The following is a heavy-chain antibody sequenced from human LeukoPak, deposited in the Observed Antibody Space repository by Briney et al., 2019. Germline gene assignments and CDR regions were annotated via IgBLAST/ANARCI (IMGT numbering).Heavy chain of an antibody. J-gene: IGHJ4*02. CDR3: VRDKGRVPFSSGWIDY. V-gene: IGHV3-74*01. CDR1: GFTFSNYW. Sequence: PGGSLRLSCAASGFTFSNYWMYWVRQPPGKGLVWVSRMNTDGSTTSYADSVKGRFTISRDTARNTLYLQMNSLRPEDTAVYYCVRDKGRVPFSSGWIDYWGQGTLVTVSS. D-gene: IGHD6-19*01. CDR2: MNTDGSTT.